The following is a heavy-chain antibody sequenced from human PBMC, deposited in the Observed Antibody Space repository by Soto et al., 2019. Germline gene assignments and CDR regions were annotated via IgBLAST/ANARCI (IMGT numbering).Heavy chain of an antibody. J-gene: IGHJ6*02. D-gene: IGHD6-6*01. CDR3: ARGSSSYYDYGMDV. CDR2: IYYSGST. Sequence: LSLTCTVSGGSISTGDYYWSWIRQPPGKGLEWIGSIYYSGSTYYNPSLKSRVTISVDTAKNQFSLRLTSVTAADTAVYFCARGSSSYYDYGMDVWGQGTTVTVSS. CDR1: GGSISTGDYY. V-gene: IGHV4-39*07.